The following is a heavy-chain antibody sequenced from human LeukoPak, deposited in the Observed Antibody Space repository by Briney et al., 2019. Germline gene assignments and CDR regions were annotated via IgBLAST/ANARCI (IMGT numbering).Heavy chain of an antibody. CDR1: GFTFSSYA. Sequence: GGSLRLSCAASGFTFSSYAMSWVRQAPGKGLEWVSAISGSGGSTYYADSVKGRFTISRDNSKNTLYLQMNSLRAEDTAVYYCATLPPVLRYFDWSTNDAFDIWGQGTMVTVSS. CDR2: ISGSGGST. CDR3: ATLPPVLRYFDWSTNDAFDI. J-gene: IGHJ3*02. D-gene: IGHD3-9*01. V-gene: IGHV3-23*01.